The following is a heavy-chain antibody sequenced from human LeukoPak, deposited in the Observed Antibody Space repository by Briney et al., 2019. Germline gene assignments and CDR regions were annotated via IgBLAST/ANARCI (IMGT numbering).Heavy chain of an antibody. V-gene: IGHV3-64*01. CDR1: GFTFSSYE. Sequence: PGGSLRLSCAASGFTFSSYEMNWVRQAPGKGLEYVSAISSNGGSTYYANSVKGRFTISRDNSKNTLYLQMGSLRAEDMAVYYCARGKAVFGVVIVFDYWGQGTLVTVSS. J-gene: IGHJ4*02. CDR2: ISSNGGST. CDR3: ARGKAVFGVVIVFDY. D-gene: IGHD3-3*01.